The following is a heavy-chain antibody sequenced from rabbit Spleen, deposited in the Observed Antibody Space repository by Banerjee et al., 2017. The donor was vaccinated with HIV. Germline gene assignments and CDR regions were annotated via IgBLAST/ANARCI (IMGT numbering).Heavy chain of an antibody. V-gene: IGHV1S43*01. J-gene: IGHJ6*01. Sequence: QQQLEESGGGPVKPGGTLTLTCKVSGIDFSKYYYMCWVRQAPGKGLELIACIYISSGSTLYASWVNGRFTISRSTSLNTVDLKMTSLTAADTATYFCARDTGSSFSSYGMDLWGQGTLVTVS. CDR3: ARDTGSSFSSYGMDL. CDR2: IYISSGST. CDR1: GIDFSKYYY. D-gene: IGHD8-1*01.